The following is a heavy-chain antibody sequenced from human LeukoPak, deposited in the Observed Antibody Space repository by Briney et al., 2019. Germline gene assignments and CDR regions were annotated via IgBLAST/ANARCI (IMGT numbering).Heavy chain of an antibody. V-gene: IGHV3-23*01. D-gene: IGHD1-26*01. J-gene: IGHJ4*02. CDR1: GFAFSGYA. Sequence: GGSLRLSCTVSGFAFSGYAMSWVRQARGKGPEWVSSIGARGDVTYSADSVKGRFTISRDNSKRTLFLQMNSLRAEDTAVYYCAKVHYTASFPGSFPGRNYFDSWGQGSLVTVSS. CDR3: AKVHYTASFPGSFPGRNYFDS. CDR2: IGARGDVT.